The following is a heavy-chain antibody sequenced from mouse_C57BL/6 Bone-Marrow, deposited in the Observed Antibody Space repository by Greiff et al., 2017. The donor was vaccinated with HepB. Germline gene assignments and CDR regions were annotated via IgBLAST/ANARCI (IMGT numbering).Heavy chain of an antibody. CDR2: IYPGDGDT. V-gene: IGHV1-80*01. D-gene: IGHD1-1*01. CDR1: GYAFSSYW. J-gene: IGHJ3*01. Sequence: VQLVESGAELVKPGASVKISCKASGYAFSSYWMNWVKQRPGKGLEWIGQIYPGDGDTNYNGKFKGKATLTADKSSSTAYMQLSSLTSEDSAVYFCARGLGYGSSAWFAYWGQGTLVTVSA. CDR3: ARGLGYGSSAWFAY.